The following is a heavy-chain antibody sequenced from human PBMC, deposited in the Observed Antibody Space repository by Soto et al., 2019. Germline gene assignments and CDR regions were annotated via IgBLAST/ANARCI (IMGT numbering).Heavy chain of an antibody. Sequence: QVQLVQSGAEVKKPGSSVKVSCKASGGTFSSYAISWVRQAPGQGLEWMGGIIPIFGTANYAQKFQGRVTFDAAEPTSTAYMEISSLRSEHTAVYYCACEPVYGGNSLHYWRQATLVTVPS. CDR1: GGTFSSYA. J-gene: IGHJ4*02. V-gene: IGHV1-69*01. CDR3: ACEPVYGGNSLHY. CDR2: IIPIFGTA. D-gene: IGHD4-17*01.